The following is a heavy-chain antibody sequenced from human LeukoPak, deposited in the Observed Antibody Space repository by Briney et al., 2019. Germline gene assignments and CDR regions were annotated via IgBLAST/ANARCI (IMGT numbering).Heavy chain of an antibody. D-gene: IGHD3-16*02. J-gene: IGHJ3*02. CDR1: GGSFNTYV. V-gene: IGHV1-69*10. CDR3: TREGVYSPDPSSYHRYAFDI. Sequence: GASVKVSCKASGGSFNTYVITWVRQAPGQGLEWMGRIIPILDVANFAQKFQGRVTITADKSTNTAHMELSDLRSEDTAVYYCTREGVYSPDPSSYHRYAFDIWGQGTVVTVSS. CDR2: IIPILDVA.